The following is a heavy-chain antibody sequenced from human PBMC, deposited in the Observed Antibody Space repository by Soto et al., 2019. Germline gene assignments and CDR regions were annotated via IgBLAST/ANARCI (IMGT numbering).Heavy chain of an antibody. CDR1: GGSISSYY. J-gene: IGHJ4*02. D-gene: IGHD3-22*01. Sequence: SETLSLTCTVSGGSISSYYWSWIRQPPGKGLEWIGYIYYSGSTNYNPSLKSRVTISVDTSKNQFSLKLSSVTAADTAVYYCARSGSYYDSSATRGPFDYWGQGTLVTVSS. CDR2: IYYSGST. V-gene: IGHV4-59*01. CDR3: ARSGSYYDSSATRGPFDY.